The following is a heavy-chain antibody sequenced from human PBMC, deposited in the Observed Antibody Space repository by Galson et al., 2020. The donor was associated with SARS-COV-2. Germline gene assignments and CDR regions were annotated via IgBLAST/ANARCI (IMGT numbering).Heavy chain of an antibody. CDR2: ISGYNGRA. V-gene: IGHV1-18*01. J-gene: IGHJ5*02. CDR3: ARVGGPDSQGSRGRFDP. D-gene: IGHD3-16*01. Sequence: DWMGWISGYNGRANYAQKLQGRVTMTTDTSTRTAYMELRSLTSDDTAVYYCARVGGPDSQGSRGRFDPWGQGTLVTVSS.